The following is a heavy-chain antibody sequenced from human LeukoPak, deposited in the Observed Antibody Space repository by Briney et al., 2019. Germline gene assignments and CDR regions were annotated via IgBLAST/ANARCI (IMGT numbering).Heavy chain of an antibody. Sequence: ASVKVSFKASGYTFTSYYMHWVRQAPGQGLEWMGIINPSGGSTSYAQKFQGRVTMTRDMSTSTVYMELSSLRSEDTAVYYCARGYCGGDCYRNWFDPWGQGTLVTVSS. CDR3: ARGYCGGDCYRNWFDP. V-gene: IGHV1-46*01. CDR1: GYTFTSYY. D-gene: IGHD2-21*02. CDR2: INPSGGST. J-gene: IGHJ5*02.